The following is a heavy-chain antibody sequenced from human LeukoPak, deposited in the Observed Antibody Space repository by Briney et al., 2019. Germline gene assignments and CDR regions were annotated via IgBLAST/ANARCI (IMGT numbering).Heavy chain of an antibody. CDR3: ASESKDYGDYEEGAYFDY. Sequence: GGSLRLSCAAPGFTFSSYWMHWVRQAPGKGLVWVSRINTDGSSTSYADSVKGRFTISRDNAKNTLYLQMNSLRAEDTAVYYCASESKDYGDYEEGAYFDYWGQGTLVTVSS. CDR1: GFTFSSYW. V-gene: IGHV3-74*01. D-gene: IGHD4-17*01. J-gene: IGHJ4*02. CDR2: INTDGSST.